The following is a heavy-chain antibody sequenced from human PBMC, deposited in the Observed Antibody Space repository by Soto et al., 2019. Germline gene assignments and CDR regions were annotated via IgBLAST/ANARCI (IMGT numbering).Heavy chain of an antibody. V-gene: IGHV3-30-3*01. CDR2: ISYDGSNK. J-gene: IGHJ4*02. Sequence: GGSLSLSCAASGFTFSSYAMHWARQAPGKGLEWVAVISYDGSNKYYADSVKGLFTNTRDNSKNTLYLQMNSLRAEDTAVYYCSRDYDSSGYGPFDYWGQGTLVTVPS. CDR1: GFTFSSYA. D-gene: IGHD3-22*01. CDR3: SRDYDSSGYGPFDY.